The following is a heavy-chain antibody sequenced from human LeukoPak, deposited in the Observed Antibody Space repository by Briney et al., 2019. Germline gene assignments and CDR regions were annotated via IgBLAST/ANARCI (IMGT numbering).Heavy chain of an antibody. Sequence: GASVKVSCKASGYSFTNYGVNWVRQAPGQGLEWLDWISGYTGNTDYAQKFQGRVTMTTDTSTATAYMELRSLRSDDTAVYYCARAPRVASTGRFDYWGQGTLVTVSS. CDR2: ISGYTGNT. CDR3: ARAPRVASTGRFDY. J-gene: IGHJ4*02. CDR1: GYSFTNYG. V-gene: IGHV1-18*01. D-gene: IGHD6-13*01.